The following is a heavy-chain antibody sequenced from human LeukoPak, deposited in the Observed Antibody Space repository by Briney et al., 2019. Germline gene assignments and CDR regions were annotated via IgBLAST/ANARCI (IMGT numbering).Heavy chain of an antibody. V-gene: IGHV4-34*01. CDR1: GGSFSGYY. D-gene: IGHD4-17*01. CDR2: IYYSGST. J-gene: IGHJ4*02. CDR3: ARDLRGYGDYLFDY. Sequence: SETLSLTCAVYGGSFSGYYWSWIRQPPGKGLEWIGSIYYSGSTYYNPSLKSRVTISIDTSKKQFSLKLSSVTAADTAVYYCARDLRGYGDYLFDYWGQGTLVTVSS.